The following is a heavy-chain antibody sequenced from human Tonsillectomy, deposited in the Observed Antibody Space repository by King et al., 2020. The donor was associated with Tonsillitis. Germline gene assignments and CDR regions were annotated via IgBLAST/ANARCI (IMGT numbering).Heavy chain of an antibody. J-gene: IGHJ4*02. CDR3: ARSSAYVIEY. CDR1: GDSVSSSY. V-gene: IGHV4-59*02. CDR2: IYYTGST. D-gene: IGHD3-10*01. Sequence: VQLQESGPGLVKPSETLSRTCTVSGDSVSSSYWRWIRQPPVKGLEWVGYIYYTGSTGYNPSLNNRVTISLDRSKNQFSLKLTSVTAADTAVYFCARSSAYVIEYWGQGTLVTVSS.